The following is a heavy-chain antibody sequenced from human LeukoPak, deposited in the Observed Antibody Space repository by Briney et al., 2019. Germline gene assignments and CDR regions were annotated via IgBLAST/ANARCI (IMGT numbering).Heavy chain of an antibody. V-gene: IGHV4-4*07. CDR3: ARFSPRAMGNYLNF. CDR1: GGSISSYY. J-gene: IGHJ4*02. Sequence: SETLSLTCTVSGGSISSYYWSWIRQPAGKGLEWIGRIYTSGSTSYNPSLKSRVTMSVDTSKNQFSLKLSSVTAADTAVYYCARFSPRAMGNYLNFWGQGTLVTVSS. CDR2: IYTSGST. D-gene: IGHD7-27*01.